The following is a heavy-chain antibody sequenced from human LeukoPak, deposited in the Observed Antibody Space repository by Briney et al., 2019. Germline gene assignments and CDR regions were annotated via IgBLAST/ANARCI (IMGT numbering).Heavy chain of an antibody. CDR3: ARGRSITLLRGVAMSDGFDI. J-gene: IGHJ3*02. CDR1: GFTFSNYG. V-gene: IGHV3-21*01. Sequence: GVSLRLSCAASGFTFSNYGMNWVRQSPGKGLEWVSFTYTRGNYIYYGDSVKGRLTISRENAKNLVFLQMNSLRAEDTAVYYCARGRSITLLRGVAMSDGFDIWGQGAMVAVSS. D-gene: IGHD3-10*01. CDR2: TYTRGNYI.